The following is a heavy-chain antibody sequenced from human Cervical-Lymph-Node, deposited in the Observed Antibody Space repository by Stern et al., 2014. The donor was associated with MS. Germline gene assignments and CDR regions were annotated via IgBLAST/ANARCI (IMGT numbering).Heavy chain of an antibody. V-gene: IGHV4-59*01. CDR2: VYYKGTT. CDR1: GGSIRTFS. J-gene: IGHJ4*02. CDR3: ARHSVGVKDFDS. D-gene: IGHD4-23*01. Sequence: QLQLQESGPGLVKPSATLSLTCTVSGGSIRTFSWSWIRQPPGRGLAWIGCVYYKGTTTHNPSLKCRVTMSVATSKSQLSLRLLSVTAAATAVYYFARHSVGVKDFDSWGQGTLVTVSS.